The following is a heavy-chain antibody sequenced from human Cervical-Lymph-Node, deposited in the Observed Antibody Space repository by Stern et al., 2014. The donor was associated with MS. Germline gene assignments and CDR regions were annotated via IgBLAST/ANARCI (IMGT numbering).Heavy chain of an antibody. CDR2: LAPIFGTT. J-gene: IGHJ4*02. CDR1: GGSFRSDA. Sequence: QVQLVQSGAEIKKPGSLVRVSCKASGGSFRSDAVSWVRQAPGQGLEWMGGLAPIFGTTSYAQKFLGRVTITADGSSTTAYMGLSNLTSDDTAIYYCVKHLWFGEYPFDFWGQGTLITVAS. D-gene: IGHD3-10*01. V-gene: IGHV1-69*01. CDR3: VKHLWFGEYPFDF.